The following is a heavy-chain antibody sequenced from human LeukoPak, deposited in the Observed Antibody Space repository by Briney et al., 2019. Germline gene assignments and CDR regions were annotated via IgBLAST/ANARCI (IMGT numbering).Heavy chain of an antibody. CDR3: ATDILTGPYYYYGMDV. D-gene: IGHD3-9*01. J-gene: IGHJ6*02. CDR1: GFTFSSYA. CDR2: ISGSGGST. V-gene: IGHV3-23*01. Sequence: GGSLRLSCAASGFTFSSYAMSWVRQAPGKGLEWVSAISGSGGSTYYADSVKGRFTISRDNSKNTLYLQMNSLRAEDTAVYYCATDILTGPYYYYGMDVWGQGTTVTVSS.